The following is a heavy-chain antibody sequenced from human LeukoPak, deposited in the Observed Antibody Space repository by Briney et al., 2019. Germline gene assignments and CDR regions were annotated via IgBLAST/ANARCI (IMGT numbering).Heavy chain of an antibody. Sequence: ASVKVSXKASGYTFTSYGISWVRQAPGQGLEWMGWINAYNGNTNYAQKLQGRVTMTTDTSTSTAYMDLRSLRSDDTAVYYCARDYPCGAITGTTKKDGALDYWGQGTLVTVSS. CDR1: GYTFTSYG. CDR3: ARDYPCGAITGTTKKDGALDY. J-gene: IGHJ4*02. CDR2: INAYNGNT. D-gene: IGHD1-7*01. V-gene: IGHV1-18*01.